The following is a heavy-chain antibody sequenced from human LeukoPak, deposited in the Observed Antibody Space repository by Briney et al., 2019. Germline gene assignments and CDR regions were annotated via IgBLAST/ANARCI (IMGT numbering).Heavy chain of an antibody. D-gene: IGHD1-14*01. Sequence: GGSLRLSCAASGFTFSGCGMHWVRQAPGKGLEWVAFIWYDGRDKYYADSVKGQFTISRDNSKNTLYLQMNSLRAEDTAVYYCTRDWRNMAFDIWGQGTMVTVSS. CDR3: TRDWRNMAFDI. CDR2: IWYDGRDK. CDR1: GFTFSGCG. J-gene: IGHJ3*02. V-gene: IGHV3-33*01.